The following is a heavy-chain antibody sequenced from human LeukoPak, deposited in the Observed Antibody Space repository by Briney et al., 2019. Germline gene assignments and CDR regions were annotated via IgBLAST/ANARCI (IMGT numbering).Heavy chain of an antibody. V-gene: IGHV3-66*02. Sequence: GGSPRLSCAASGFTVSSNYMSWVRQAPGKGLEWVSVIYSGGSTYYADSVKGRFTISRDNSKNTLYLQMNSLRAEDTAVYYCARLPPGPYDYWGQGTLVTVSS. J-gene: IGHJ4*02. CDR1: GFTVSSNY. CDR2: IYSGGST. CDR3: ARLPPGPYDY.